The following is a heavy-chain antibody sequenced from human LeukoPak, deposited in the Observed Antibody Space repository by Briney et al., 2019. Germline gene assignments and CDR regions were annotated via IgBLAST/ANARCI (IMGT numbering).Heavy chain of an antibody. CDR2: IYYTGST. CDR3: ARRPISSGEVY. Sequence: SETLSLTCTVSGGSISRSSYYWGWMRQPPGEGLEWIGSIYYTGSTYYNPSLKSRVTIAVDTSKNQFSLKLSSVTAADTAVYYCARRPISSGEVYWGQGILVSVS. CDR1: GGSISRSSYY. V-gene: IGHV4-39*01. D-gene: IGHD2-15*01. J-gene: IGHJ4*02.